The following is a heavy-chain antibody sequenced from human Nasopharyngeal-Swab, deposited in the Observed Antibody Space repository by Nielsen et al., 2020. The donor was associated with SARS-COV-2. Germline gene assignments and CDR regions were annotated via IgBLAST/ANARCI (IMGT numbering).Heavy chain of an antibody. D-gene: IGHD1-26*01. V-gene: IGHV1-24*01. CDR2: FDPEDGET. Sequence: ASVKVSCKVSGYTLTELSMHWVRQAPGKGLEWMGGFDPEDGETIYAQKFQGRVTMTEDTSTDTAYMELSSLRSEDTAVYYCATDYALGGATTVDYWGQGTLVTVSP. CDR3: ATDYALGGATTVDY. CDR1: GYTLTELS. J-gene: IGHJ4*02.